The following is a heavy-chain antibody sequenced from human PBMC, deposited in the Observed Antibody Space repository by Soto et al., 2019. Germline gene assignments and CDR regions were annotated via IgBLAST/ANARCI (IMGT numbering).Heavy chain of an antibody. CDR2: INPNSGGT. Sequence: ASVKVSCKASGYTFTGYYMHWVRQAPGQGLEWMGWINPNSGGTNYAQKFQGRVTMTRDTSISTAYMELSRLRSDDTAVYYCAVERVAVAGFYYYYGMDVWGQGTTVTVSS. V-gene: IGHV1-2*02. J-gene: IGHJ6*02. CDR3: AVERVAVAGFYYYYGMDV. D-gene: IGHD6-19*01. CDR1: GYTFTGYY.